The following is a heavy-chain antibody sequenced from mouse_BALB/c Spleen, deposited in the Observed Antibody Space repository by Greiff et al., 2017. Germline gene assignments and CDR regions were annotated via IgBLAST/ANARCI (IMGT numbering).Heavy chain of an antibody. Sequence: VQLVESGPGLVAPSQSLSITCTVSGFSLTSYGVHWVRQPPGKGLEWLGVIWAGGSTNYNSALMSRLSISKDNSKSQVFLKMNSLQTDDTAMYYCARDNYGSSYKAMDYWGQGTSVTVSS. D-gene: IGHD1-1*01. CDR1: GFSLTSYG. V-gene: IGHV2-9*02. CDR3: ARDNYGSSYKAMDY. J-gene: IGHJ4*01. CDR2: IWAGGST.